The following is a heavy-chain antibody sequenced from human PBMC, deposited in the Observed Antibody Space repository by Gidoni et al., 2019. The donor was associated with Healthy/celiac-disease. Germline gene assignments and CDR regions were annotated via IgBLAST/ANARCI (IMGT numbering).Heavy chain of an antibody. V-gene: IGHV1-18*01. CDR3: ARILPLDDYGDDGASPDY. J-gene: IGHJ4*02. CDR1: GYTFTSYG. Sequence: QVQLVQSGAEVKKPGASVKVSCKASGYTFTSYGISWVRQAPGQGLEWMGWISAYNGKTNDAQKIQGRVTMTTDTSTITAYMELRSLRSDDTAVYYCARILPLDDYGDDGASPDYWGQGTLVTVSS. CDR2: ISAYNGKT. D-gene: IGHD4-17*01.